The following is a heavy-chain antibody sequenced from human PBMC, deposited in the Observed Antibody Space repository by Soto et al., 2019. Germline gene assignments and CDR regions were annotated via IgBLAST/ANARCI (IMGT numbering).Heavy chain of an antibody. V-gene: IGHV1-69*12. D-gene: IGHD3-10*01. J-gene: IGHJ2*01. CDR2: IIPIFATA. Sequence: QVQLVQSGAEVKKPGSSVKVSCKASGGTFNSYVINWVRQAPGQGLEWMGEIIPIFATADYAQKFQGRVTITADESTSTAYMELSSLRSEDTAVYFCARGLDYFRSGSWSVYFDLWGRGTLVTVSS. CDR3: ARGLDYFRSGSWSVYFDL. CDR1: GGTFNSYV.